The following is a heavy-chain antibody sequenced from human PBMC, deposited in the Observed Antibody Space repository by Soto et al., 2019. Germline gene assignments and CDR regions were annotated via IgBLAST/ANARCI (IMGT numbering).Heavy chain of an antibody. J-gene: IGHJ4*02. D-gene: IGHD4-17*01. CDR2: IYYSGST. V-gene: IGHV4-31*03. CDR1: GGSISSGGYY. CDR3: ARGILGDYAFDY. Sequence: QVQLQESGPGLVKPSQTLSLTCTVSGGSISSGGYYWSWIRQHPGKGLEWIGYIYYSGSTYYNPSLKSRVTISIDTSKNLFSLNLNSVTAEDTAVYYCARGILGDYAFDYWGQGTLVTVSS.